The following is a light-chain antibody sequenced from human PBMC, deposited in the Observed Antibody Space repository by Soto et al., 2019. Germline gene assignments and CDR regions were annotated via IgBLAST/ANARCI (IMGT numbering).Light chain of an antibody. CDR1: QSVSSY. J-gene: IGKJ4*01. V-gene: IGKV3-11*01. CDR3: QQRSNWPPKLT. CDR2: DAS. Sequence: EIVLTQSPATLYLSPGERATLSCRASQSVSSYLAWYQQKPGQAPRLLIYDASNRATGIPARFSGSGSGTDFTLTISSLEPEDFAVYYCQQRSNWPPKLTFGGGTKVEIK.